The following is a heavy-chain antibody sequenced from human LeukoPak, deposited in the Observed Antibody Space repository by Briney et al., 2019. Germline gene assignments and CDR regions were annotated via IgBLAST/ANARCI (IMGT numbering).Heavy chain of an antibody. J-gene: IGHJ6*03. Sequence: ASVKVSCKASGYTFTGNFMHWVRQAPGQGPEWMGWMNPNSGNTGYAQKFQGRVTITRNTSISTAYMELSSLRSEDTAVYYCARGGYSSSWYWAYYYYYMDVWGKGTTVTVSS. V-gene: IGHV1-8*03. CDR1: GYTFTGNF. CDR3: ARGGYSSSWYWAYYYYYMDV. CDR2: MNPNSGNT. D-gene: IGHD6-13*01.